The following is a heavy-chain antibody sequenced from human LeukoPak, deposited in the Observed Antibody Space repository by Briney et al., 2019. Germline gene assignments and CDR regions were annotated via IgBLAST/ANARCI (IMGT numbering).Heavy chain of an antibody. V-gene: IGHV4-34*01. CDR2: IDYSGST. D-gene: IGHD3-10*01. CDR3: ARGASLGSVDS. J-gene: IGHJ4*02. Sequence: SETLSLTCAVYGGSFSGYYWTWIRQSPGKGLQWIGEIDYSGSTNYDPSLKSRVIISVDTSKNQFSLKLGPVTAADTAVYYCARGASLGSVDSWGQGNLVTVSS. CDR1: GGSFSGYY.